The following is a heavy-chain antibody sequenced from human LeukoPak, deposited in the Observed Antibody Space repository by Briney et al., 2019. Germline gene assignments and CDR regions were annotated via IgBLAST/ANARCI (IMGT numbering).Heavy chain of an antibody. V-gene: IGHV3-74*01. CDR2: INSDGSST. Sequence: QPGGSLRLSCAASGFTFSSYWMHWVRQAPGKGLVWVSRINSDGSSTSYADSVKGRFTISRDNAKNSLYLQMNSLRAEDTAVYYCARLGATGDYFDYWGQGTLVTVSS. CDR1: GFTFSSYW. D-gene: IGHD1-26*01. CDR3: ARLGATGDYFDY. J-gene: IGHJ4*02.